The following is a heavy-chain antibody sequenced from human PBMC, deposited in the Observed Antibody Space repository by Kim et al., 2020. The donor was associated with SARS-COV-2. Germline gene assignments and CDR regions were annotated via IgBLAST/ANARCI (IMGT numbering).Heavy chain of an antibody. V-gene: IGHV3-73*01. CDR1: GFTFSGSA. Sequence: GGSLRLSCAASGFTFSGSAMHWVRQASGKGLEWVGRIRSKANSYATAYAASVKGRFTISRDDSKNTAYLQMNSLKTEDTAVYYCTTPFPDVGSPDYYYYGMDVWGQGTTVTVSS. CDR3: TTPFPDVGSPDYYYYGMDV. D-gene: IGHD1-26*01. CDR2: IRSKANSYAT. J-gene: IGHJ6*02.